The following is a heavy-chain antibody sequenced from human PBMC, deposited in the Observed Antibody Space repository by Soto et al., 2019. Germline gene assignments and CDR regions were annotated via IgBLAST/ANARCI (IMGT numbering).Heavy chain of an antibody. J-gene: IGHJ4*02. CDR1: GVTFSDYY. CDR3: AKWDTAKALNY. V-gene: IGHV3-11*04. D-gene: IGHD5-18*01. CDR2: ISSSSSTI. Sequence: GGSLRLSCAASGVTFSDYYMIWIRQAPGKGLEWVSYISSSSSTINYAESVKGRFTISRDNSKNTLYLQMNSLRAEDTAVYYCAKWDTAKALNYWGQGALVTVSS.